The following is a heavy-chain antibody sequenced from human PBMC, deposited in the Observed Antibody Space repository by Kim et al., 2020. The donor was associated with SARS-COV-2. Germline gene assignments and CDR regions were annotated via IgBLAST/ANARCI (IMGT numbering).Heavy chain of an antibody. Sequence: SETLSLTCAVYGGSFSGYYWSWIRQPPGKGLEWIGEINHSGSTNYNPSLKSRVTISVDTSKNQFSLKLSSVTAADTAVYYCARGLGYCSGGSCFSVAFDIWGQGTMVTVSS. CDR3: ARGLGYCSGGSCFSVAFDI. CDR2: INHSGST. J-gene: IGHJ3*02. V-gene: IGHV4-34*01. CDR1: GGSFSGYY. D-gene: IGHD2-15*01.